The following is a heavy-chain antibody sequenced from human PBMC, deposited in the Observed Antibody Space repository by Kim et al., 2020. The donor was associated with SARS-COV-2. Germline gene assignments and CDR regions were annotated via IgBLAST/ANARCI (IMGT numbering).Heavy chain of an antibody. V-gene: IGHV3-21*01. CDR1: GFTFSSYS. J-gene: IGHJ6*02. CDR3: ARDPKGEGPAYGMDV. Sequence: GGSLRLSCAASGFTFSSYSMNWVRQAPGKGLEWVSSISSSSSYIYYADSVKGRFTISRDNAKNSLYLQMNSLRAEDTAVYYCARDPKGEGPAYGMDVWGQGTTVTVSS. D-gene: IGHD3-16*01. CDR2: ISSSSSYI.